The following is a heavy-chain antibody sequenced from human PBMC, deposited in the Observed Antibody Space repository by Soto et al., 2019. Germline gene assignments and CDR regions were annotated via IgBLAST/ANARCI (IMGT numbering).Heavy chain of an antibody. J-gene: IGHJ6*02. CDR1: GGSVSSGSYY. V-gene: IGHV4-61*01. D-gene: IGHD3-16*01. Sequence: PSETLSLTCTVSGGSVSSGSYYWSWIRQPPGKGLEWIGYIYYSGSTNYNPSLKSRVTISVDTSKNQFSLKLSSVTAADTAVYYCAREHPGDTFGSYGMDVWGQGTTVSVS. CDR3: AREHPGDTFGSYGMDV. CDR2: IYYSGST.